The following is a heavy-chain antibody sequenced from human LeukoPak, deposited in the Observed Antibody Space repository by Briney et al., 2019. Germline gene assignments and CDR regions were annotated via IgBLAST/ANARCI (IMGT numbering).Heavy chain of an antibody. D-gene: IGHD5-18*01. CDR1: GYTFTGYY. J-gene: IGHJ5*02. CDR2: INPNSGGT. CDR3: ARDLSYSYGLSWFDP. Sequence: ASVKVSCKASGYTFTGYYMHWVRQAPGQGLEWMGWINPNSGGTNYAQKFQGRVTMTRDTSISTAYMELSRLRSDDTAVYYCARDLSYSYGLSWFDPWGQGTLVTVSS. V-gene: IGHV1-2*02.